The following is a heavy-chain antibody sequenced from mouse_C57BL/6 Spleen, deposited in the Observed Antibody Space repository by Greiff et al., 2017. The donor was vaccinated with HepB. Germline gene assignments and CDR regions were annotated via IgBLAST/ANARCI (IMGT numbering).Heavy chain of an antibody. V-gene: IGHV1-82*01. D-gene: IGHD2-12*01. CDR1: GYAFSSSW. CDR3: ARSAYYTLLGYFDY. J-gene: IGHJ2*01. Sequence: VQLQQSGPELVKPGASVKISCTASGYAFSSSWMNWVKQGPGKGLEWIGRIYPGDGDTNYNGKFKGKATLTADKSSSTAYMQLSSLTSEDSAVYFCARSAYYTLLGYFDYWGQGTTLTVSS. CDR2: IYPGDGDT.